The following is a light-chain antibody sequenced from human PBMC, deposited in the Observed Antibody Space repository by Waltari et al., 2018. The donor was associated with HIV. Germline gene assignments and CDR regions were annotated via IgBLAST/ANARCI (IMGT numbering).Light chain of an antibody. CDR2: WAS. CDR3: QQTYTIPPT. V-gene: IGKV4-1*01. CDR1: KNVFYSSNNKYY. Sequence: DIVMLQSPDSLAVSLGKRATIKCQSRKNVFYSSNNKYYLSLYQQKTGQPPKPRIYWASSRQSGVPERFSGSGSGTDFTLSINGLQAEDVAVYFCQQTYTIPPTFGGGTKVEIK. J-gene: IGKJ4*01.